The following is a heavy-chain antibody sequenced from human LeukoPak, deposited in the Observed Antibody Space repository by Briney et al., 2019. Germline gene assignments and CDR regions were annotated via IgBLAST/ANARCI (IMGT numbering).Heavy chain of an antibody. CDR1: GFIFSSYN. V-gene: IGHV3-21*01. CDR3: ARDGYSSSSLDY. Sequence: GGSLRLSCAASGFIFSSYNMNWVRQAPGKGLEWVSSISSSSTYIHYADSVKGRFTISRDNAKNSLYLQMNSLRDEDTAVYYCARDGYSSSSLDYWGQGALVTVSS. J-gene: IGHJ4*02. CDR2: ISSSSTYI. D-gene: IGHD6-6*01.